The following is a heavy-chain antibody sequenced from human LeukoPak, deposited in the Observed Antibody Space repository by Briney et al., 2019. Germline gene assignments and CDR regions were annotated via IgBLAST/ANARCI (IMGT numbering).Heavy chain of an antibody. Sequence: SETLSLTCAVYGGSFSGYYWSWIRQPPGKGLEWIGEINHSGSTNYNPSLKSRVTISVDTSKNQFSLKLSSVTAADTAVYYCATGYCSSTSCPSFDYWGQGTLVTVSS. V-gene: IGHV4-34*01. J-gene: IGHJ4*02. CDR1: GGSFSGYY. D-gene: IGHD2-2*01. CDR3: ATGYCSSTSCPSFDY. CDR2: INHSGST.